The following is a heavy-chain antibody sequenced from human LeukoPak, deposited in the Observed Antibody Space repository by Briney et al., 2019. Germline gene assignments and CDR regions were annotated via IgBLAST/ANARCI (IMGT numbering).Heavy chain of an antibody. Sequence: GGSLRLSCAASGFTFSSYGMHWVRQAPGKGLEGVADIWYDGSNKYYADSVKGRFTISRDNSKNTLYLQMNSLRAEDTAVYYCAKGGPYYDTGRGVDYWGQGTLVTVSS. J-gene: IGHJ4*02. CDR2: IWYDGSNK. CDR1: GFTFSSYG. V-gene: IGHV3-33*06. D-gene: IGHD3-10*01. CDR3: AKGGPYYDTGRGVDY.